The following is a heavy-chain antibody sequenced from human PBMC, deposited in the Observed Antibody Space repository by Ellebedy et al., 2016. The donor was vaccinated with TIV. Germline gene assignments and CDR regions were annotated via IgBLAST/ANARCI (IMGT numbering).Heavy chain of an antibody. CDR3: AKEGLVWGQGVKNAFDV. J-gene: IGHJ3*01. CDR1: GFTFSNYD. Sequence: GESLKISCAASGFTFSNYDMSWVRLAPGKGLEWVSRISARGDAAFYADSVKGPFTVSRDNVKNTLHLNMISLRAEDAAVYYCAKEGLVWGQGVKNAFDVWGLGTMITVSS. D-gene: IGHD3-16*01. V-gene: IGHV3-23*01. CDR2: ISARGDAA.